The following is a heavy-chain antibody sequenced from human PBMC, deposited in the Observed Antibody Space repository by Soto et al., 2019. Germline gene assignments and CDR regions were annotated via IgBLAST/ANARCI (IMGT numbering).Heavy chain of an antibody. Sequence: QVQLVESGGGVVQPGRSLRLSCAASGFTFSSYAMHWVRQAPGKGLEWVAVISYDGSNKYYADSVKGRFTISRDNSKNTLYLQMNSLRAEDTAVYYCARGVLVPAAIVCYYGMDVWGQGTTVTVSS. CDR1: GFTFSSYA. CDR3: ARGVLVPAAIVCYYGMDV. V-gene: IGHV3-30-3*01. D-gene: IGHD2-2*02. J-gene: IGHJ6*02. CDR2: ISYDGSNK.